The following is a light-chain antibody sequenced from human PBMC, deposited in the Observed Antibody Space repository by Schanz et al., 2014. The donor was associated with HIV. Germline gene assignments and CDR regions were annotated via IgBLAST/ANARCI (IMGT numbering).Light chain of an antibody. CDR1: NTDIGHYNY. CDR3: CSYTTTSTYV. CDR2: DVT. V-gene: IGLV2-14*03. J-gene: IGLJ1*01. Sequence: QSALTQPASVSGSLGQAITISCTGTNTDIGHYNYVSWYQQHPGKAPKLIIYDVTSRPSGVSSRFSGSKSGNTASLTISGLQAEDEADYYCCSYTTTSTYVFGAGTKLTVL.